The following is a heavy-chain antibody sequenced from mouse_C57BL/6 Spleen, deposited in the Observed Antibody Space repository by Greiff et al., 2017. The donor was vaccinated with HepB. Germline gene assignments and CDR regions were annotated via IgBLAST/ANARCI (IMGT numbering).Heavy chain of an antibody. CDR3: VRQTVPYYAMDY. V-gene: IGHV10-1*01. Sequence: DVKLVESGGGLVQPKGSLKLSCAASGFSFNTYAMNWVRQAPGKGLEWVARIRSKSNNYATYYADSVKDRFTISRDDSESMLYLQMNNLKTEDTAMYYCVRQTVPYYAMDYWGQGTSVTVSS. J-gene: IGHJ4*01. CDR1: GFSFNTYA. CDR2: IRSKSNNYAT. D-gene: IGHD1-1*01.